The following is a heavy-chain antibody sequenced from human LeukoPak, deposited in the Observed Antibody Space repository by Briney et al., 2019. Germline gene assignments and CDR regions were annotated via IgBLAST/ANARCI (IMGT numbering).Heavy chain of an antibody. CDR1: GVSINTYF. D-gene: IGHD1/OR15-1a*01. CDR2: VYYNGIT. Sequence: PSETLSLTCTVSGVSINTYFWSWIRQPPGKGLERIGYVYYNGITNYNPSLKSRVSISLDTSKNRFSLRLNSVTAAETAVYYCASQLGGTTFHWGQGTLVTVSS. CDR3: ASQLGGTTFH. J-gene: IGHJ4*02. V-gene: IGHV4-59*01.